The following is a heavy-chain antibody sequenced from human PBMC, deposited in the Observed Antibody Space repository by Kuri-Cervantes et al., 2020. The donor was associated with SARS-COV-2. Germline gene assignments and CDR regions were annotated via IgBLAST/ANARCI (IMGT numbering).Heavy chain of an antibody. J-gene: IGHJ3*02. CDR2: ISGSGGST. V-gene: IGHV3-23*01. CDR3: ARRLEYDFCSGPLDAFDI. Sequence: GESLKISCAASGFTFSSYAMSWVRQAPGKGLEWVSAISGSGGSTYYADSVKGRFTISRDNSKNTLYLQMNSLRAEDTAVYYCARRLEYDFCSGPLDAFDIWGQGTMVTVSS. CDR1: GFTFSSYA. D-gene: IGHD3-3*01.